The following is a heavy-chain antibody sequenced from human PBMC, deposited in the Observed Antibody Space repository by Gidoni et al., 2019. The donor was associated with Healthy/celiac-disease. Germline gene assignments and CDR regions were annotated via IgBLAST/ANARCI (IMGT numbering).Heavy chain of an antibody. CDR3: ARGKYGSGTFDY. J-gene: IGHJ4*02. CDR2: IYTSGST. V-gene: IGHV4-61*02. D-gene: IGHD3-10*01. Sequence: QVQLQESGPGLVKPSQTLSLTCTVSGGSISSGSYYWRWIRQPAGKGLEWIGRIYTSGSTNYNPSLKSRVTISVDTSKNQFSLKLSSVTAADTAVYYCARGKYGSGTFDYWGQGTLVTVSS. CDR1: GGSISSGSYY.